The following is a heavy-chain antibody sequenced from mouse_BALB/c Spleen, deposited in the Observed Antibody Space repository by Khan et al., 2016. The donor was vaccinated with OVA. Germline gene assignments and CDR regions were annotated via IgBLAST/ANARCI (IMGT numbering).Heavy chain of an antibody. D-gene: IGHD2-14*01. J-gene: IGHJ3*01. CDR2: VNPNTDNI. V-gene: IGHV1-26*01. Sequence: VQLQQSGPDLVKPGASVKISCKASGYSFTLYYMSWVKQSHGKSLEWIGRVNPNTDNINYNQEFKGKAIFTVDKSSNTAYMELRSLTSEDSAVYVCARGYDVFASWGQGTLVTVSA. CDR1: GYSFTLYY. CDR3: ARGYDVFAS.